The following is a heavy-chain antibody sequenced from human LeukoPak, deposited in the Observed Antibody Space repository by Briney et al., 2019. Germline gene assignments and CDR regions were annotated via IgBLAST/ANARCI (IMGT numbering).Heavy chain of an antibody. CDR1: GSSLSRYY. D-gene: IGHD2-15*01. V-gene: IGHV4-4*07. CDR2: IYTSGST. CDR3: AKGPSGRVENAFDI. J-gene: IGHJ3*02. Sequence: SETLSLTCTVSGSSLSRYYWSCIRQPARKGLECIGRIYTSGSTNYNPSLKSRVTMSLDTSENQFSLKLSSVTAADTAVYYCAKGPSGRVENAFDIWGQGTMVTVSS.